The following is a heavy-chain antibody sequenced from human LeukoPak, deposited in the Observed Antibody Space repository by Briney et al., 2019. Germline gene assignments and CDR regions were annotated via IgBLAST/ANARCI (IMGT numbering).Heavy chain of an antibody. D-gene: IGHD3-10*01. CDR2: IYIGGST. CDR1: GLTVSSHY. CDR3: ARLGFVLPAVIFDY. Sequence: GGSLRLSCAASGLTVSSHYMSWVRQAPGKGLEWVSVIYIGGSTYYADSVKGRFTISRDISKNTLYLQMNSLRAEDTAMYYCARLGFVLPAVIFDYWGQGTLVTVSS. V-gene: IGHV3-53*01. J-gene: IGHJ4*02.